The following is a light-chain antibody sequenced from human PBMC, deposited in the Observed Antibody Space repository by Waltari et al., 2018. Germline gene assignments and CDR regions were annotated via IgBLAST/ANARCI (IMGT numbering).Light chain of an antibody. CDR3: GTWDTNLRAGV. CDR1: SSTIGSCY. V-gene: IGLV1-51*01. CDR2: YNT. J-gene: IGLJ2*01. Sequence: QSVLTQPPSVSATPGQKVTISCSGSSSTIGSCYVSWYQQLPGTAPKLLIYYNTERHSGIPDRFSGSKSGTSATLDISGLQTGDEADYYCGTWDTNLRAGVFGGGTKLTVL.